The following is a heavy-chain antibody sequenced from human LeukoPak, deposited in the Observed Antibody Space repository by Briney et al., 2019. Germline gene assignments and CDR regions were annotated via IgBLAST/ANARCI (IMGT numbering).Heavy chain of an antibody. V-gene: IGHV3-33*08. J-gene: IGHJ1*01. CDR3: TSRAEH. CDR1: GFTFSNYG. Sequence: GGSLRLSCAASGFTFSNYGMHWVRQAPGKGLEWVAVIWYDGSNKYYADSVKGRFTISRDNSKNTLYLQMNSLRDEDTAVYYCTSRAEHWGQGTLVTVSS. CDR2: IWYDGSNK.